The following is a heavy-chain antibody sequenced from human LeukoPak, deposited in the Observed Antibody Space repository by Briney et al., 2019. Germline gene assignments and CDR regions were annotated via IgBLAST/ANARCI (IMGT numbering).Heavy chain of an antibody. J-gene: IGHJ4*02. D-gene: IGHD1-14*01. CDR3: AGGTGWLITN. V-gene: IGHV3-7*04. CDR2: IKQDGTEK. Sequence: GGSLRLSCAASAFPFSDSWMNCVRQAPGKGPEWVAIIKQDGTEKFYVEFVKGRFTISSDNAKNSMDLRMGSPSAEDTAVYYCAGGTGWLITNWGQGTTVIVSS. CDR1: AFPFSDSW.